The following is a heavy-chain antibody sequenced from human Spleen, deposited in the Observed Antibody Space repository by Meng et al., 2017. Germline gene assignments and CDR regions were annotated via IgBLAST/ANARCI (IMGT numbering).Heavy chain of an antibody. D-gene: IGHD6-19*01. CDR2: IYYSGST. CDR1: VASARMRCAY. Sequence: PADALSLTLTVVVASARMRCAYWGWIRQPPGKGLEWIGSIYYSGSTYYNPSLKSRVTISVDTSKNQFSLKLSSVTAADTAVYYCALAGYSSGWYVEYFQHWGQGTLVTVSS. J-gene: IGHJ1*01. V-gene: IGHV4-39*07. CDR3: ALAGYSSGWYVEYFQH.